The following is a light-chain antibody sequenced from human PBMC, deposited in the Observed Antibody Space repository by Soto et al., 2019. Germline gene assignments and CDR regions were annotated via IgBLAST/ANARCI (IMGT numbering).Light chain of an antibody. J-gene: IGKJ1*01. Sequence: IVMTQSPATLSVSPGERATLSCRASQSIENRLAWYQQRPGRAPRLLIYAASTRAAGIPARFSGSGSGTEFTLTISGLQSEDFGVYYCQEYRGWRTFGQGTNVDIK. CDR3: QEYRGWRT. CDR2: AAS. V-gene: IGKV3-15*01. CDR1: QSIENR.